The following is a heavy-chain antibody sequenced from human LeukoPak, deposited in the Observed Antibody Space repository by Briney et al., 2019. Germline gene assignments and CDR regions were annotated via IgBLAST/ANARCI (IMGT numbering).Heavy chain of an antibody. J-gene: IGHJ4*02. CDR1: GFTFSSYS. CDR2: ISSSSNYI. Sequence: PGGSLRLSCAASGFTFSSYSMNWVRQAPGKGLEWVSSISSSSNYIYYADSVKGRFTISRDNAKNSLYLQMNSLRAEDTAVYYCARDLLYCSSTSCYLDYWGQGTLVTVSS. D-gene: IGHD2-2*01. V-gene: IGHV3-21*01. CDR3: ARDLLYCSSTSCYLDY.